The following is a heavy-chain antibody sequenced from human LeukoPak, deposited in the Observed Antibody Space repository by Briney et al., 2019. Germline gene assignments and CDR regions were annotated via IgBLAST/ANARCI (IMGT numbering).Heavy chain of an antibody. D-gene: IGHD2-2*01. V-gene: IGHV4-61*02. CDR1: GGSISSGSYY. Sequence: SETLSLTCTVSGGSISSGSYYWSWIRQPAGKGLEWIGRIYTSVSTNYNPSLKSRVTISVDTSKNQFSLKLSSVIAAYTAVYYCARTTEGYCSSASCFGFSYSYYMDVWGKGTTVTISS. CDR3: ARTTEGYCSSASCFGFSYSYYMDV. J-gene: IGHJ6*03. CDR2: IYTSVST.